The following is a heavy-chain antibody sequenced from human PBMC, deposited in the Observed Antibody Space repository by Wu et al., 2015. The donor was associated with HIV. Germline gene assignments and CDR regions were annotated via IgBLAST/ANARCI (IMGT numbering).Heavy chain of an antibody. CDR3: ARGHTGRIVVVIASGRFDY. D-gene: IGHD2-21*01. Sequence: QVQLVQSGAEVKKPGASVKVSCKASGYTFTSYDINWVRQATGQGLEWMGWMNPNSGNTGYAQKFQGRVTITRNTSISTAYMELSSLRSEDTAVYYCARGHTGRIVVVIASGRFDYVGPGTLVTVSS. J-gene: IGHJ4*03. CDR2: MNPNSGNT. CDR1: GYTFTSYD. V-gene: IGHV1-8*03.